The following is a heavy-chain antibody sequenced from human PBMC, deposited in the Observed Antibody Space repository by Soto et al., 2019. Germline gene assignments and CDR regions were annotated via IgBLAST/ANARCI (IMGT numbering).Heavy chain of an antibody. D-gene: IGHD5-12*01. CDR2: ISGSGGST. CDR3: ATVRDGYNREY. CDR1: GFTFSSYA. J-gene: IGHJ4*02. V-gene: IGHV3-23*01. Sequence: GGSLRLSCAASGFTFSSYAMSWVRQAPGKGLEWVSAISGSGGSTYYADSVKGRFTISRDNSKNSLYLQMNSLRAEDTAVYYCATVRDGYNREYWGQGTLVTVSS.